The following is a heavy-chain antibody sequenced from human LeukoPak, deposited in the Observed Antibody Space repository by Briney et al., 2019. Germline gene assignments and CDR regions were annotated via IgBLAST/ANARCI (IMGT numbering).Heavy chain of an antibody. V-gene: IGHV4-59*11. CDR1: GGSISSHY. D-gene: IGHD3-22*01. CDR3: ARVCITMIVVVPYDAFDI. Sequence: SETLSLTCTVSGGSISSHYWSWIRQPPGKGLEWIGYIYYSGSTNYNPSLKSRVTISVDTSKNQFSLKLSSVTAADTAVYYCARVCITMIVVVPYDAFDIWGQGTMVTVSS. J-gene: IGHJ3*02. CDR2: IYYSGST.